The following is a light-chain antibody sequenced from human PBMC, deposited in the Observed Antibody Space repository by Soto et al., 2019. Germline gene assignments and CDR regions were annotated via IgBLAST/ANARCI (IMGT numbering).Light chain of an antibody. Sequence: EIVLTQSPGTLSLSPGERATLSCRASQSVSSSYLACYQQKPGQAPRLLIYGAYSRATGIPDRFSGSGSGTDVTLTISRLEPEDFAVYYCQQYGSSPQYTFGQGTKLEIK. J-gene: IGKJ2*01. CDR1: QSVSSSY. V-gene: IGKV3-20*01. CDR2: GAY. CDR3: QQYGSSPQYT.